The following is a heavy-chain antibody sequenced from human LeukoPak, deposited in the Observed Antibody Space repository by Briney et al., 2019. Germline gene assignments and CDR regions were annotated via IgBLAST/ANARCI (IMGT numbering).Heavy chain of an antibody. Sequence: GGSLRLSCAASGFTFSSYTMNWVRQPPGKGLEWVSAISGSGGSTYYADSVKGRFTISRDNSKNTLYLQMNSLRAEDTAVYYCAKVYYYDSSGYGALDIWGQGTMVTVSS. D-gene: IGHD3-22*01. CDR1: GFTFSSYT. CDR2: ISGSGGST. CDR3: AKVYYYDSSGYGALDI. V-gene: IGHV3-23*01. J-gene: IGHJ3*02.